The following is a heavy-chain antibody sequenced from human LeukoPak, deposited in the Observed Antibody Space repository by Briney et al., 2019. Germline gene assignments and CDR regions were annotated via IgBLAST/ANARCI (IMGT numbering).Heavy chain of an antibody. Sequence: PGGSLRLSCAASGFTFSSYGMHWVRQAPGKGLEWVAVIPYDGSNKYYADSVKGRFTISRDNSKNTLYLQMNSLRAEDTAVYYCVKPYSSSWYYFDYWGQGTLVTVSS. V-gene: IGHV3-30*18. CDR3: VKPYSSSWYYFDY. CDR2: IPYDGSNK. D-gene: IGHD6-13*01. J-gene: IGHJ4*02. CDR1: GFTFSSYG.